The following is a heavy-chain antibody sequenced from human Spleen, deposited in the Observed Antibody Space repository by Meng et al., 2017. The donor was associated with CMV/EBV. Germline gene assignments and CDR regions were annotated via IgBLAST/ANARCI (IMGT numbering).Heavy chain of an antibody. CDR3: ARGGSSSSVVYYGMDV. J-gene: IGHJ6*02. V-gene: IGHV3-74*01. D-gene: IGHD6-6*01. CDR2: INSDGSST. Sequence: GGSLRLSCVGSGFTFSSYWMHWVRQAPGKGLVWVSRINSDGSSTSYADSVKGRFTISRDNAKNTLYLQMNSLRAEDTAVYYCARGGSSSSVVYYGMDVWGQGTTVTVSS. CDR1: GFTFSSYW.